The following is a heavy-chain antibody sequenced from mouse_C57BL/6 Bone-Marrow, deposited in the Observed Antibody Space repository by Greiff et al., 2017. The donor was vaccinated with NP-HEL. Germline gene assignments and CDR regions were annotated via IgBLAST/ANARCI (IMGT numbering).Heavy chain of an antibody. CDR2: ISDGGSYT. CDR3: ARDRDYDVPYFDY. V-gene: IGHV5-4*01. D-gene: IGHD2-4*01. J-gene: IGHJ2*01. CDR1: GFTFSSYA. Sequence: EVNVVESGGGLVKPGGSLKLSCAASGFTFSSYAMSWVRQTPEKRLEWVATISDGGSYTYYPDNVKGRFTISRDNAKNNLYLQMSHLKSEDTAMYYCARDRDYDVPYFDYWGQGTTLTVSS.